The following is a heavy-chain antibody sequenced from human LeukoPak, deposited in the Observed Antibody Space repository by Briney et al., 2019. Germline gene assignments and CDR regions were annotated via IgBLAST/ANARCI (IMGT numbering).Heavy chain of an antibody. CDR2: VSYDGSNK. V-gene: IGHV3-30-3*01. J-gene: IGHJ4*02. D-gene: IGHD3-9*01. CDR3: ARETGYRFDY. Sequence: PGGSLRLSCAASGFTFSSYVMNWVRQAPGRGLECVAVVSYDGSNKNHADSVKGRFTISRDNSKNTLYLQMNSLRVEDMAVYYCARETGYRFDYWGRGTLVSVSS. CDR1: GFTFSSYV.